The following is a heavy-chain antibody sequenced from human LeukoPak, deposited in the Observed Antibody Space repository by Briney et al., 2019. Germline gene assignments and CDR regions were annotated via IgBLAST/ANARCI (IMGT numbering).Heavy chain of an antibody. CDR3: ARGRNDNGGMFFDS. V-gene: IGHV4-59*01. Sequence: SETLSLPCTVSCGSIRSYYRSWIPQAPGKGLEWIGFISYSGYANYSPSLKSRVAISVDPSNSQFSLRLSSMTAADTAIYYCARGRNDNGGMFFDSWAQGTLVTVSS. CDR1: CGSIRSYY. D-gene: IGHD4-23*01. CDR2: ISYSGYA. J-gene: IGHJ4*02.